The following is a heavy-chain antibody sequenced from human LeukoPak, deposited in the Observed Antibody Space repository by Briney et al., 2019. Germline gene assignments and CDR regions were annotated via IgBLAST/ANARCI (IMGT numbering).Heavy chain of an antibody. Sequence: GGSLRLSCAASGFTLSSYEMNWVRQAPGKGLEWVPYITSSTTTIYYADPVKGRFNISRDNAKNLLYLQVNSLRAEDTAVYYCAMSHGYVSAGRSYYFDYWGQGTLVTVSS. CDR1: GFTLSSYE. D-gene: IGHD1-1*01. CDR3: AMSHGYVSAGRSYYFDY. J-gene: IGHJ4*02. V-gene: IGHV3-48*03. CDR2: ITSSTTTI.